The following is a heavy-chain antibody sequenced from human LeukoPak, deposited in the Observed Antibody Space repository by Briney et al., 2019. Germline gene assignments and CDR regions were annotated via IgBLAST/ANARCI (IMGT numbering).Heavy chain of an antibody. D-gene: IGHD3-22*01. J-gene: IGHJ3*02. CDR1: GYTFTYYY. Sequence: ASVTVSFKASGYTFTYYYMHWVRQAPGQGLEWMGIINPSSGSTSYAQKFQGRVTMTRDTSTSTVYMEVSGLRSEDTAVYYCARISSASYRDAFDIWGQGTLVTVSS. V-gene: IGHV1-46*01. CDR3: ARISSASYRDAFDI. CDR2: INPSSGST.